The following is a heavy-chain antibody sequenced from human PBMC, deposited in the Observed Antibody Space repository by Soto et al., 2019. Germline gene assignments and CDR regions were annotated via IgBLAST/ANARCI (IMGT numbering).Heavy chain of an antibody. CDR3: AVVVPARFDY. Sequence: SETLSLTCAVYGGSISSGGYYWSWIRQHPGKGLEWIGYIYYSGSTYYNPSLKSRVTISVDTSKNQFSLKLSSVTAADTAVYYCAVVVPARFDYWGQGTLVTVSS. CDR1: GGSISSGGYY. D-gene: IGHD2-2*01. V-gene: IGHV4-31*11. CDR2: IYYSGST. J-gene: IGHJ4*02.